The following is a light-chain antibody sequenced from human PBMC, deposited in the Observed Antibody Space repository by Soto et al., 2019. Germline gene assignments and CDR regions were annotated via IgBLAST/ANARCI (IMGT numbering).Light chain of an antibody. Sequence: ETVLTQSPATLSLSPGERATLSCRASPGVRNSLAWYQQRPGQAPRLLIYDVSHRATGIPARFSGSGSGTDVTITIRSLEPEDFAVYYCQQHSNWPWAFGPGTKVDIK. J-gene: IGKJ1*01. CDR1: PGVRNS. V-gene: IGKV3-11*01. CDR3: QQHSNWPWA. CDR2: DVS.